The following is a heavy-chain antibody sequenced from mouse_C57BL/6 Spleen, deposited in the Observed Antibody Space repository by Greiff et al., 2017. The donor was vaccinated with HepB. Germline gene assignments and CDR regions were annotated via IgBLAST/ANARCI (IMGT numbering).Heavy chain of an antibody. J-gene: IGHJ2*01. CDR2: INPNNGGI. D-gene: IGHD1-1*01. Sequence: VQLKQSGPELVKPGASVKISCKASGYTFTDYYMNWVKQSHGKSLEWIGDINPNNGGISYNQKFKGKATLTVDKSSSPAYMKLRSLTSEDSAVYYCASRIITTPYFDCWGQGTTLTVSS. CDR1: GYTFTDYY. CDR3: ASRIITTPYFDC. V-gene: IGHV1-26*01.